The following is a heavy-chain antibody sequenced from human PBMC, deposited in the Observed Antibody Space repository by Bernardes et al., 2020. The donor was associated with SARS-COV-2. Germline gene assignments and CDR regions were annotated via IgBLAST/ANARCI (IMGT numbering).Heavy chain of an antibody. V-gene: IGHV3-23*01. J-gene: IGHJ6*02. CDR3: SKDVLLPWVGV. CDR1: GFTFSSYA. Sequence: GGSLRLSCAASGFTFSSYAMSWVRQAPGKGLEWVSAISGSGGSIYYADSVKGRFTISRDNSKNTLYLQMNSLRAEDTAVYYCSKDVLLPWVGVWGQGTTGTVSS. D-gene: IGHD2-15*01. CDR2: ISGSGGSI.